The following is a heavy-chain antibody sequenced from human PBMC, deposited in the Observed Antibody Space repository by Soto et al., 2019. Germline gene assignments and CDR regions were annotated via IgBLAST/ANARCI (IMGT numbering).Heavy chain of an antibody. V-gene: IGHV1-18*01. D-gene: IGHD1-1*01. CDR2: ISAYNGNT. Sequence: ASVKVSCKASGYTFTSYGISWVRQAPGQGLEWMGWISAYNGNTNYAQKLQGRVTMTEDTSTDTAYMELSSLRSEDTAVYYCATVSAGTTFDYYYGMDVWGQGTTVTVSS. J-gene: IGHJ6*02. CDR1: GYTFTSYG. CDR3: ATVSAGTTFDYYYGMDV.